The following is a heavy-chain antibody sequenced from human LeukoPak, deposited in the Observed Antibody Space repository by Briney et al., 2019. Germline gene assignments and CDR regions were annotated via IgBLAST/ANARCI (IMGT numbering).Heavy chain of an antibody. CDR3: AKDVGYDYGYYFDY. D-gene: IGHD5-12*01. CDR2: ISYDGSNK. V-gene: IGHV3-30*18. Sequence: GGSLRLSCAASGFTFSSYGMRWVRQAPGKGLEWVAVISYDGSNKYYADSVKGRFTISRDNSRNTLYLQMNSLRAEDTAVYYCAKDVGYDYGYYFDYWGQGTLVTVSS. J-gene: IGHJ4*02. CDR1: GFTFSSYG.